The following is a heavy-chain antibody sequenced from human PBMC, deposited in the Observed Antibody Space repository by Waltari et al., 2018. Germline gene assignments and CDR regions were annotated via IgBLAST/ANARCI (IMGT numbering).Heavy chain of an antibody. CDR3: ARETEGSGSYYNPFDY. D-gene: IGHD3-10*01. J-gene: IGHJ4*02. V-gene: IGHV1-2*02. CDR2: INPNSGGT. Sequence: QVQLVQSGAEVKKPGASVKVSCKASGYTFTGCYLHWVRQAPGQGLEWMGWINPNSGGTNYAQKFQGRVTMTRDTSITTAYMELSRLRSDDTAVYYCARETEGSGSYYNPFDYWGQGALVTVSS. CDR1: GYTFTGCY.